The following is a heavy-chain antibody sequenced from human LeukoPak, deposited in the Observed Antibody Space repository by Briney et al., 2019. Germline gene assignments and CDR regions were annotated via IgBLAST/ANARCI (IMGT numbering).Heavy chain of an antibody. Sequence: PSETLSLTCTVSGGYISNNYWSWIRQPPGKGLEWIGYIYYIGSTNYNPSLKSRVTISVDTSKNQFSLKLSSVTPTDTAVYSCARHPGTDFGDYETDWGQGTLVTVSS. CDR1: GGYISNNY. D-gene: IGHD4-17*01. CDR2: IYYIGST. V-gene: IGHV4-59*08. J-gene: IGHJ4*02. CDR3: ARHPGTDFGDYETD.